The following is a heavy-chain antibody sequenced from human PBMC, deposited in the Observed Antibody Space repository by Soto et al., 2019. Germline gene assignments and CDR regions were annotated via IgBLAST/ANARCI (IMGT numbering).Heavy chain of an antibody. V-gene: IGHV1-18*01. D-gene: IGHD6-19*01. CDR2: ISAYNGNT. J-gene: IGHJ5*02. Sequence: ASVKVSCKASGYTFTSYGISWVRQAPGQGLEWMGWISAYNGNTNYAQKLQGRVTMTTDTSTSTAYMELRSLRSDDTAVYYCERGAGLHLKYNWLDPWGQGTLVNVSS. CDR3: ERGAGLHLKYNWLDP. CDR1: GYTFTSYG.